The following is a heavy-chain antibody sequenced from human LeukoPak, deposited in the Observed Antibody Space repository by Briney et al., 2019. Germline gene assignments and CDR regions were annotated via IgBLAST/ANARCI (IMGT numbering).Heavy chain of an antibody. CDR2: IYYSGST. V-gene: IGHV4-31*03. CDR3: ASKSYYYDSSGARSAFDI. J-gene: IGHJ3*02. D-gene: IGHD3-22*01. CDR1: GGSISSGGYY. Sequence: SSQTLSLTCTVSGGSISSGGYYWSWIRQHPGKGPEWIGYIYYSGSTYYNPSLKSRVTISVDTSKNQFSLKLSSVTAADTAVYYCASKSYYYDSSGARSAFDIWGQGTMVTVSP.